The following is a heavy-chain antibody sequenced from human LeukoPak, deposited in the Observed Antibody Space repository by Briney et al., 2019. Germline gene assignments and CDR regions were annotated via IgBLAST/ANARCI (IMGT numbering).Heavy chain of an antibody. V-gene: IGHV4-39*01. CDR2: IYYSGST. D-gene: IGHD3-16*01. CDR1: GGSISSSSYY. CDR3: ARISYGYFQH. J-gene: IGHJ1*01. Sequence: SETLSLTCTVSGGSISSSSYYWGWIRQPSGKGLEWIGSIYYSGSTYYNPSLKSRVTISVDTSKNQFSLKLSSVTAADTAVYYCARISYGYFQHWGQGTLVTVSS.